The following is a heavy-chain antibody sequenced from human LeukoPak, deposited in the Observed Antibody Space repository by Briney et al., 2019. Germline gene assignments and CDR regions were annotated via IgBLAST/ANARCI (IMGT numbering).Heavy chain of an antibody. CDR1: GGSISSSSNY. Sequence: KSSETLSLTCTVSGGSISSSSNYWGWIRQPPGKGLEWIGSIYYSGSTYYNPSLKSRVTMSLDTSKNQFSLRLSSVTAADTAVYYCARGADWFDPWGPGTLVTVSS. CDR3: ARGADWFDP. D-gene: IGHD3-16*01. J-gene: IGHJ5*02. CDR2: IYYSGST. V-gene: IGHV4-39*01.